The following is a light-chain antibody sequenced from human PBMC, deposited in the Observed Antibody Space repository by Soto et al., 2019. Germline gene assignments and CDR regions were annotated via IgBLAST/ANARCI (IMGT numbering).Light chain of an antibody. CDR3: SLYAGTNSVV. Sequence: QSALTQPPSASGSPGQSVAISCTGTSSYIGAYKFVSWYQQHPGKAPKLIIYEVSIRPSGVPDRFSGSKSGNTASLTVSGLLDEDEADYYCSLYAGTNSVVFGGGTKLTVL. J-gene: IGLJ2*01. CDR1: SSYIGAYKF. CDR2: EVS. V-gene: IGLV2-8*01.